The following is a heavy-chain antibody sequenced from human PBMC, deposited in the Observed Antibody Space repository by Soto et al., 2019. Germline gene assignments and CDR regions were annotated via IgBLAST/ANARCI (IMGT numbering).Heavy chain of an antibody. D-gene: IGHD6-13*01. J-gene: IGHJ5*02. CDR1: GGSISNYY. V-gene: IGHV4-59*01. Sequence: SETLSLTCTVSGGSISNYYWSWIRQPPGKGLEWIGYIYHSGSTNYNPSLKSRVIISVDTSRNQFSLKLSSVTAADTAVYYCAREYIAREYSSSSTGWFDPWGQGTLVTVSS. CDR2: IYHSGST. CDR3: AREYIAREYSSSSTGWFDP.